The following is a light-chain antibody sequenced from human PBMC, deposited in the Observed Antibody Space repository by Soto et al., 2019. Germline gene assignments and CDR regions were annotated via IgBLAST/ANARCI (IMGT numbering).Light chain of an antibody. CDR1: QSISSW. CDR2: DAS. V-gene: IGKV1-5*01. Sequence: IQMTQSPSTLSASVGDRGTLSAPASQSISSWLAWYQQKPGKAPKLLIYDASSLESGVPSRFSGSGSGTEFHLTITSLQPDDFATYYCQQYNSYPWTFGQGTKVDIK. CDR3: QQYNSYPWT. J-gene: IGKJ1*01.